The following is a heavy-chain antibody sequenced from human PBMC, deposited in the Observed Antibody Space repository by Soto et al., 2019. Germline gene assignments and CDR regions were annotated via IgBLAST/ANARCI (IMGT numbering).Heavy chain of an antibody. V-gene: IGHV4-30-4*02. CDR2: TYYNGDT. Sequence: PTNTPSLTCTVSDDSFRGADYYWSWVRQPLGKGPEWIGYTYYNGDTKYNPAPKSRVTMSVDTSKNQFSLRFSSVTAADTAVYFCARVHGYIDPWRTFDFWVRGILVPVSS. J-gene: IGHJ4*02. D-gene: IGHD6-25*01. CDR3: ARVHGYIDPWRTFDF. CDR1: DDSFRGADYY.